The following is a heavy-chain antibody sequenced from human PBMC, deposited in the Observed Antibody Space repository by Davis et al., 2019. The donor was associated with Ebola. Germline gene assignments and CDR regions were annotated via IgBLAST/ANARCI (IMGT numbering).Heavy chain of an antibody. J-gene: IGHJ4*02. CDR3: AKQGISGGRFLEPYYFDY. CDR2: INSDGSST. CDR1: GFTFSSYW. V-gene: IGHV3-74*01. D-gene: IGHD3-3*01. Sequence: GESLKISCAASGFTFSSYWMHWVRQAPGKGLVWVSRINSDGSSTSYADSVKGRFTISRDNSKNTLYLQMNSLRAEDTAVYYCAKQGISGGRFLEPYYFDYWGQGTLVTVSS.